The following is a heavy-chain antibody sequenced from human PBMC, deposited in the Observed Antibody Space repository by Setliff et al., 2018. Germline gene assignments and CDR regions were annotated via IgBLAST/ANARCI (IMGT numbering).Heavy chain of an antibody. D-gene: IGHD2-8*01. Sequence: GASVKVSCKASGYTFTNYGIAWVRQAPGQGLEWMGWISVHSGNTFYAPKFQGRVTMTTDTSTDTAYLDLRSLRSDDTAVYYCSRLVRHCTTTTCQTLSGGEHWGPGTLVTVSS. J-gene: IGHJ1*01. V-gene: IGHV1-18*01. CDR3: SRLVRHCTTTTCQTLSGGEH. CDR1: GYTFTNYG. CDR2: ISVHSGNT.